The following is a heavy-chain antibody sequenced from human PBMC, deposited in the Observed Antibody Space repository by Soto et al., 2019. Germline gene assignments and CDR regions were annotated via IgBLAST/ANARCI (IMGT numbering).Heavy chain of an antibody. Sequence: SETLSLTCSVSGGSVTSTTYYWGWIRQPPGKGLEWIGSVYYSGSTYYNPSLRSRVTISVDTSKNHFSLKLSFVTAADTAVYSCAGHVVLFGEVRGVSFARPNYFDTWGLGTLVTVSS. CDR1: GGSVTSTTYY. V-gene: IGHV4-39*01. D-gene: IGHD3-10*01. J-gene: IGHJ5*02. CDR3: AGHVVLFGEVRGVSFARPNYFDT. CDR2: VYYSGST.